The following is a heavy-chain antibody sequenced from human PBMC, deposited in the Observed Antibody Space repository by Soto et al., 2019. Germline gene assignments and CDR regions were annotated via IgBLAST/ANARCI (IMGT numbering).Heavy chain of an antibody. D-gene: IGHD3-22*01. V-gene: IGHV4-59*01. Sequence: QVQLQESGPGLVKPSETLSLTCAVSGDSISSYYCMWIRQPPGKGLESIGYLYYGRSANYNPSLKSRVTLSVDTSTNQSSLTPSSMTAADTAVYYCALRSMAVVPEYWGQGTLVTVSS. CDR3: ALRSMAVVPEY. CDR1: GDSISSYY. CDR2: LYYGRSA. J-gene: IGHJ4*02.